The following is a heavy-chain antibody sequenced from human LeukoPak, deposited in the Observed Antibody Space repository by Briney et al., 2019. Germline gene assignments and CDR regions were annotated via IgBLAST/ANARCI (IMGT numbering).Heavy chain of an antibody. CDR3: ARVLGYCSSTSCNYMDV. D-gene: IGHD2-2*01. CDR2: IYPRGST. CDR1: GGSISSGSYS. J-gene: IGHJ6*03. Sequence: PSQTLSLTCAVSGGSISSGSYSWSWIRQPPGKGLEWIGYIYPRGSTYYNPSLKSRVTISVDTSKNQFSLKLSSVTAADTAVYYCARVLGYCSSTSCNYMDVWGKGTTVTVSS. V-gene: IGHV4-30-2*01.